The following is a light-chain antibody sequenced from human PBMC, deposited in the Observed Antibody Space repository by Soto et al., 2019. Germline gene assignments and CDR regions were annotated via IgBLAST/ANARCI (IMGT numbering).Light chain of an antibody. V-gene: IGKV3-20*01. Sequence: NVLPQSPGTLSLYPGERATLSCRASQSVISTYLAWYQQKPGQAPRLLIYGASRRATGIQDRFSGSGSGTDFKLTISSRESEDFALYYCQHHGSSPVTVGQGTKVEIK. J-gene: IGKJ1*01. CDR2: GAS. CDR1: QSVISTY. CDR3: QHHGSSPVT.